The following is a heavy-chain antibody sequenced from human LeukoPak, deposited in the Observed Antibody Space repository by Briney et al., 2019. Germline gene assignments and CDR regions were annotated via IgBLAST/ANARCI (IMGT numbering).Heavy chain of an antibody. V-gene: IGHV1-18*04. CDR2: ISAYNGNT. CDR1: GYTFTGYY. CDR3: ARDRYSSSPYYFDY. J-gene: IGHJ4*02. D-gene: IGHD6-6*01. Sequence: ASVKVSCKASGYTFTGYYMHWVRQAPGQGLEWMGWISAYNGNTNYAQKLQGRVTMTTDTSTSTAYMELRSLRSDDTAVYCCARDRYSSSPYYFDYWGQGTLVTVSS.